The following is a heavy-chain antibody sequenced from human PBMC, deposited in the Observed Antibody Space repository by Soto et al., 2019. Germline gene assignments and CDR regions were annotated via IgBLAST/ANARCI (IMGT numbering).Heavy chain of an antibody. J-gene: IGHJ4*02. Sequence: QMQLVQSGAEARKPGASVKVSCKTSGYTFTGYYLNWVRQAPGRGLEWVGWINPKTGDTNNAQKFQGRVTITTDTSISTGYMELSGLKSDVTAVYYCVTGDHLVRWGQGTRVTVSS. D-gene: IGHD6-6*01. CDR3: VTGDHLVR. CDR1: GYTFTGYY. CDR2: INPKTGDT. V-gene: IGHV1-2*02.